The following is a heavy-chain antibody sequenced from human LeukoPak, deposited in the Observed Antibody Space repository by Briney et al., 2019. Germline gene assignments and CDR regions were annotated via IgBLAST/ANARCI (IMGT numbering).Heavy chain of an antibody. CDR3: ASEIPSGYDSDY. D-gene: IGHD5-12*01. CDR2: ISYDGSNK. CDR1: GFTFSSYA. V-gene: IGHV3-30-3*01. Sequence: GGSLRPSCAASGFTFSSYAMHWVRQAPGKGLEWVAVISYDGSNKYYADSVKGRFTISRDNSKNTLYLQMNSLRAEDTAVYYCASEIPSGYDSDYWGQGTLVTVSS. J-gene: IGHJ4*02.